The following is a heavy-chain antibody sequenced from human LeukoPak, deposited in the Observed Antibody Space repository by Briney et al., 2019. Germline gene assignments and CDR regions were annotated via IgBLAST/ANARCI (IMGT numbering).Heavy chain of an antibody. Sequence: PSETLSLTCTVSGDSISTSYWSWIRQPPGKGLEWIGHIYSSGSTKYNPSLSGRVTISADTSTNQLYLRLTAVTAADTAVYYCARYRETSSYRGLDGWGQGATVTVSS. J-gene: IGHJ6*01. CDR3: ARYRETSSYRGLDG. CDR2: IYSSGST. D-gene: IGHD2-2*01. CDR1: GDSISTSY. V-gene: IGHV4-59*01.